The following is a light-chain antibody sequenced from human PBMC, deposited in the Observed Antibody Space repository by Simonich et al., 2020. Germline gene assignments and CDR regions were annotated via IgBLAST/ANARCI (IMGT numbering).Light chain of an antibody. CDR1: SSDVGGYKY. Sequence: QSALTQPPSASGSPGQSVTISCTGTSSDVGGYKYVSWYQQHPGKAPKLMIYEVSQRPSGVPECVPVSKSGHTASLTVSGLQAEDEADYYCSSYAGSNNLVFGGGTKLTVL. CDR2: EVS. CDR3: SSYAGSNNLV. J-gene: IGLJ2*01. V-gene: IGLV2-8*01.